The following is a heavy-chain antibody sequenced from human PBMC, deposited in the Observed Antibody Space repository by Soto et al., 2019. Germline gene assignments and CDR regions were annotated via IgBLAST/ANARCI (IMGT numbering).Heavy chain of an antibody. CDR2: IYHSGST. Sequence: QLQLQESGSGLVKPSQTLSLTCAVSGGSISSGGYSWSWIRQPPGKGLEWIGYIYHSGSTYYNPSLKSRVTIPIDRSKNQFSLKLSSVTAADTAVYYCARADYYNFWSGYFDYWGQGALVTVSS. J-gene: IGHJ4*02. CDR1: GGSISSGGYS. V-gene: IGHV4-30-2*01. CDR3: ARADYYNFWSGYFDY. D-gene: IGHD3-3*01.